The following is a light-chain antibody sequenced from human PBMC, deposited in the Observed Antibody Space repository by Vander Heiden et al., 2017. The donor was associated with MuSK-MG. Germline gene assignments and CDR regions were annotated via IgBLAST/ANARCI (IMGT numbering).Light chain of an antibody. CDR3: QTSDTSRSGAYV. J-gene: IGLJ1*01. CDR2: SNS. V-gene: IGLV1-40*01. CDR1: SSNIGVGYD. Sequence: QSVLTQPPSLSGAPGPSVTISCTGSSSNIGVGYDVHCYHQIPVTAANLLIFSNSNRPAGAPDLFSGSNSGTSASPATAGLQAEDEADDYCQTSDTSRSGAYVFGTGTKVTVL.